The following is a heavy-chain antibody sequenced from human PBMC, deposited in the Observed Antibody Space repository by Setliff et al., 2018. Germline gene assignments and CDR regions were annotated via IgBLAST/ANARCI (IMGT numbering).Heavy chain of an antibody. J-gene: IGHJ6*03. V-gene: IGHV3-48*01. CDR1: GFTFSSYS. CDR2: ISSSSTI. Sequence: GGSLRLSCAASGFTFSSYSMNWVRQAPGKGLEWVSYISSSSTIYYADSVKGRFTISRDNAKNSLYLQMNSPRAEDTAVYYCARGASSSWYSLYYMDVWGKGTTVTVSS. D-gene: IGHD6-13*01. CDR3: ARGASSSWYSLYYMDV.